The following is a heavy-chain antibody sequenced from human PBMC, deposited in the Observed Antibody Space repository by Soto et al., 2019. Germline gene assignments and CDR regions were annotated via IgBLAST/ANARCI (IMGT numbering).Heavy chain of an antibody. Sequence: SSETLSLTCTVSGGSISSSSYYWGWIRQPPGKGLEWIGSIYYSGSTYYNPSLKSRVTISVDTSKNQFSLKLSSVTAADTAVYYCARSVEDYYGSGGEFDYWGQGTLVTVSS. J-gene: IGHJ4*02. V-gene: IGHV4-39*01. CDR3: ARSVEDYYGSGGEFDY. D-gene: IGHD3-10*01. CDR1: GGSISSSSYY. CDR2: IYYSGST.